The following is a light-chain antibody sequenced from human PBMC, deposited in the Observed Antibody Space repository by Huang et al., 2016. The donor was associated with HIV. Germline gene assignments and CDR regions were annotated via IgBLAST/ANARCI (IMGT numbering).Light chain of an antibody. CDR1: QSVSSSY. CDR3: QQYGSSPRT. CDR2: GAS. V-gene: IGKV3-20*01. Sequence: IVLTQSPGTLSLSPGERATLSCRPSQSVSSSYLAWYQQKPGQAPRLLIYGASSRATGIPDRFSGSGSGTDFTLTISRLQPEDFAVYYCQQYGSSPRTFGGGTQVRSN. J-gene: IGKJ4*01.